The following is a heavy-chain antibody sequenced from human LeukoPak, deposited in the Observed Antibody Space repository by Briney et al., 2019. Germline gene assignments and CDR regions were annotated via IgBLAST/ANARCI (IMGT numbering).Heavy chain of an antibody. CDR2: IYYSGST. CDR1: GCSISSSSYY. J-gene: IGHJ4*02. V-gene: IGHV4-39*02. CDR3: AREYSSGWYPHTDDY. D-gene: IGHD6-19*01. Sequence: PSETLSLTCTVSGCSISSSSYYWGWIRQPPGKGLEWIGSIYYSGSTYYNPSLKSRVTISVDTSKNQFSLKLSSVTAADTAVYYCAREYSSGWYPHTDDYWGQGTLVTVSS.